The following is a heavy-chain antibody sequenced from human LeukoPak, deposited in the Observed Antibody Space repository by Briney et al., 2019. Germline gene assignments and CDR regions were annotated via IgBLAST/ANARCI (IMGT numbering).Heavy chain of an antibody. CDR2: IKQDGSEK. J-gene: IGHJ4*02. V-gene: IGHV3-7*01. CDR3: TMIEWERWRG. Sequence: GGSLRLSCDASGFTFSSYSRNWLRQAPGKGLEWVANIKQDGSEKYYVDSVEGRFTVSRDNTKNSLYLQMNSLRAEDTAVYYCTMIEWERWRGWGQGTLVTVSS. D-gene: IGHD1-26*01. CDR1: GFTFSSYS.